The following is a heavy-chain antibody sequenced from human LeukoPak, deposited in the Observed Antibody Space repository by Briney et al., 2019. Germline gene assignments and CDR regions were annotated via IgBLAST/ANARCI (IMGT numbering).Heavy chain of an antibody. CDR3: ARGRYSGYGIDS. Sequence: ASVKVSCKASGYTFTSCDINWVRQAPGQGLEWMGWMNPYSGNTAYAQKFQGTVTMTRNTSISTAYMELSSLTSEDTVVYYCARGRYSGYGIDSWGQGTLVSVSS. CDR1: GYTFTSCD. V-gene: IGHV1-8*01. CDR2: MNPYSGNT. J-gene: IGHJ4*02. D-gene: IGHD5-12*01.